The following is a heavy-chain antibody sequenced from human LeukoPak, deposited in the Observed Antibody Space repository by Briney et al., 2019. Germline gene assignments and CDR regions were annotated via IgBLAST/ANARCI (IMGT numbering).Heavy chain of an antibody. V-gene: IGHV1-46*01. CDR1: GYTFTRYY. D-gene: IGHD5-12*01. CDR3: ARLPPVRYSGYDLVDY. J-gene: IGHJ4*02. CDR2: INPSDGNT. Sequence: ASVKVSCKASGYTFTRYYMHWVRQAPGQGLEWMGTINPSDGNTNNAQKFQGRVAMTRDMSTSTVYMELSSLRSEDTAVYYCARLPPVRYSGYDLVDYWGQGTLVTVSS.